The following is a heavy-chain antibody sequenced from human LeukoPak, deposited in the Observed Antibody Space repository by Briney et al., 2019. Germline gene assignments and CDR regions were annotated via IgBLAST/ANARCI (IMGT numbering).Heavy chain of an antibody. V-gene: IGHV3-23*01. CDR2: ISGSGTST. Sequence: GGSLRLSCVASGFTISNYVMNWVRQAPGKGLECVSSISGSGTSTYYADSVKGRFTISRDNSKNTLYLQMNSLRAEDTAVYYCAKERSVTEDYWGQGTLVTVSS. J-gene: IGHJ4*02. CDR3: AKERSVTEDY. CDR1: GFTISNYV. D-gene: IGHD4-23*01.